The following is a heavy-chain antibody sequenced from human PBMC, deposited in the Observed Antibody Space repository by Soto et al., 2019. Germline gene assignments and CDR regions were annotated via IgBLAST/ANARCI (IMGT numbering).Heavy chain of an antibody. CDR2: IQPVDSDT. Sequence: PGESLKISCKGSGYDFTSYWVGWVRQMPGKGLEWMGIIQPVDSDTRYSPSFQGQVTISVDKSIGTAYLQWSSLKASDTAMYYCARTLRFRSHDAFDIWGQGTMVTVSS. J-gene: IGHJ3*02. D-gene: IGHD3-3*01. CDR1: GYDFTSYW. CDR3: ARTLRFRSHDAFDI. V-gene: IGHV5-51*01.